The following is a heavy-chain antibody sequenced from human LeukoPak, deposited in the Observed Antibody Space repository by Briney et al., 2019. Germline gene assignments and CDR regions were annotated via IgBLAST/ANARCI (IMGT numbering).Heavy chain of an antibody. Sequence: GASVKVSCKASGYTFTSYDINWVRQATGQGLEWMGWMNPNSGNTGYAQKFQGWVTMTRDTSISTAYMELSRLRSDDTAVYYCARDSLRGYSYGHHFDYWGQGTLVTVSS. D-gene: IGHD5-18*01. CDR1: GYTFTSYD. V-gene: IGHV1-8*01. CDR3: ARDSLRGYSYGHHFDY. J-gene: IGHJ4*02. CDR2: MNPNSGNT.